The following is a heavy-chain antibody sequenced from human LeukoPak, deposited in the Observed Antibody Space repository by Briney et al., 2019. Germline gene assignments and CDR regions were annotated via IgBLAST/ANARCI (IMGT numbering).Heavy chain of an antibody. CDR3: ARVVTMVRGPGFDP. D-gene: IGHD3-10*01. V-gene: IGHV1-2*02. J-gene: IGHJ5*02. CDR2: INPNSGGT. CDR1: GYTLTGYY. Sequence: ASVKVSCKASGYTLTGYYMHWVRQAPGQGLEWMGWINPNSGGTNYAQKFQGRVTMTRDTSISTAYMELSRLRSDDTAVYYCARVVTMVRGPGFDPWGQGTLVTVSS.